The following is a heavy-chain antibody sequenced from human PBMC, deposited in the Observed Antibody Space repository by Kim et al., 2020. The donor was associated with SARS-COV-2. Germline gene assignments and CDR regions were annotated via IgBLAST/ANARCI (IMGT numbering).Heavy chain of an antibody. Sequence: YIYYADAVKGRFTISRDNAKNSLYLHMNSLRAEDTAVYYCARDGEGGMDVWGQGTTVTVSS. V-gene: IGHV3-21*01. CDR2: YI. D-gene: IGHD4-17*01. CDR3: ARDGEGGMDV. J-gene: IGHJ6*02.